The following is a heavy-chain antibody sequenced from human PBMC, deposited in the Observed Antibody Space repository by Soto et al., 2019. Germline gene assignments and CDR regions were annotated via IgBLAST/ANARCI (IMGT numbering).Heavy chain of an antibody. CDR1: GFTFSSYD. CDR2: IGTAGDT. Sequence: GGSLRLSCAASGFTFSSYDMHWVRQATGKGLEWVSAIGTAGDTYYPGSVKGRFTISRENAKNSLYLQMNSLRAEDTAVYYCARDFASLDSSFGYYYYGMDVWGQGTTVTVSS. CDR3: ARDFASLDSSFGYYYYGMDV. V-gene: IGHV3-13*01. J-gene: IGHJ6*02. D-gene: IGHD6-6*01.